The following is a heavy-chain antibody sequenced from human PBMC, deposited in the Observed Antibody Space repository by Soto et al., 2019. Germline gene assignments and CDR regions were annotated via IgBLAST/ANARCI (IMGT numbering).Heavy chain of an antibody. CDR3: ARGYYGSGSYYVAFYDAFDI. CDR1: GFTFSSYS. J-gene: IGHJ3*02. CDR2: ISSSSSYI. V-gene: IGHV3-21*01. Sequence: GGSLRLSCAASGFTFSSYSMNWVRQAPGKGLEWVSSISSSSSYIYYADSVKGRFTISRDNAENSLYLQMNSLRAEDTAVYYCARGYYGSGSYYVAFYDAFDIWGQGTMVTVSS. D-gene: IGHD3-10*01.